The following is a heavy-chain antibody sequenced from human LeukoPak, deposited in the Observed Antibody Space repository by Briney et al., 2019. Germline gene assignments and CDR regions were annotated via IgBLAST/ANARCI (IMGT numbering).Heavy chain of an antibody. CDR1: GASISRGDYY. Sequence: SQTLSLTCTVSGASISRGDYYWSWIRQSPGKGLEWIGCIYYSGSTYYYNPSLKSRITISVDTSKNHFSLNLSTVTAADTAIYYGASTDCSDTRCSGANWFDPWGQGTLVTVSS. J-gene: IGHJ5*02. V-gene: IGHV4-30-4*08. CDR3: ASTDCSDTRCSGANWFDP. CDR2: IYYSGSTY. D-gene: IGHD2-2*01.